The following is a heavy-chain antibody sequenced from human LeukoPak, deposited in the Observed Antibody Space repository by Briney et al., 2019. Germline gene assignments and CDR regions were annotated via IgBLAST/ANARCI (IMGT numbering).Heavy chain of an antibody. CDR2: ISGRGDSR. V-gene: IGHV3-23*01. Sequence: GGSLRLSCAASGFAFSTHVMDWVRQAPGRGLEWVSGISGRGDSRHYADSVRGRFTISRDNSNNTLQLQMNSLRVEDTAVYYCVKETNSGWYDYWGQGRMVSVSS. CDR3: VKETNSGWYDY. J-gene: IGHJ4*02. CDR1: GFAFSTHV. D-gene: IGHD6-19*01.